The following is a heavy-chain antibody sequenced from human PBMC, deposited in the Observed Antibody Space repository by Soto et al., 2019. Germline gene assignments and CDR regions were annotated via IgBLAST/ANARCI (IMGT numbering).Heavy chain of an antibody. CDR1: GGSISSYY. CDR2: IYYSGST. D-gene: IGHD3-22*01. V-gene: IGHV4-59*01. Sequence: QVQLQESGPGLVKPSETLSLTCTVSGGSISSYYWSWIRQPPGKGLEWIGYIYYSGSTNYNPSLKSRVTISVDTSKNQFSLKLSSVTAADTAVYYCARENYDSSGSNENAFDIWGQGTMVTVSS. CDR3: ARENYDSSGSNENAFDI. J-gene: IGHJ3*02.